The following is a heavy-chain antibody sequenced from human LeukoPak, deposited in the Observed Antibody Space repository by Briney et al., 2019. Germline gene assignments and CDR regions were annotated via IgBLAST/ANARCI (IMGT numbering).Heavy chain of an antibody. D-gene: IGHD6-13*01. CDR2: ISGSGVAT. Sequence: PGGSLRLSCAASGLTFSSYAMSWVRQAPGKGLEWVSAISGSGVATYFGDSVKGRFTISRDNSKSTLYLQMNSLRAEDTAVYYCAKEPGYTSSWYVDYWGQGTLVTVSS. CDR1: GLTFSSYA. V-gene: IGHV3-23*01. J-gene: IGHJ4*02. CDR3: AKEPGYTSSWYVDY.